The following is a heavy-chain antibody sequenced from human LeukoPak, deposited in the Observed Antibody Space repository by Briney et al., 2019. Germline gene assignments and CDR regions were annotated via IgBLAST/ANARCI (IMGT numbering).Heavy chain of an antibody. J-gene: IGHJ4*02. D-gene: IGHD6-13*01. CDR3: ARSGGIAAGGTRPFDY. V-gene: IGHV5-51*01. CDR1: GYSFTSYW. Sequence: GESLKISCKGSGYSFTSYWIGWVRQMPGKGLEWMGIIYPGDSDTRYSPSFQGQVTISADKSISTAYLQWSSLKASDTAMYYCARSGGIAAGGTRPFDYWGQGTLVTVSS. CDR2: IYPGDSDT.